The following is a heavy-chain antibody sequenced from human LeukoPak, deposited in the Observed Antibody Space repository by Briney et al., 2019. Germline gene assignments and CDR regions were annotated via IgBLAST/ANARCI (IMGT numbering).Heavy chain of an antibody. D-gene: IGHD6-19*01. Sequence: VASVKVSCKASGGTFSSYAISWVRQAPGQGLEWMGGIIPIFGTANYAQKFQGRVTITADESTSTAYMELSSLRSEDTAVYYCARGDSSGWYTWFGPWGQGTLVTVSS. CDR2: IIPIFGTA. CDR3: ARGDSSGWYTWFGP. CDR1: GGTFSSYA. V-gene: IGHV1-69*13. J-gene: IGHJ5*02.